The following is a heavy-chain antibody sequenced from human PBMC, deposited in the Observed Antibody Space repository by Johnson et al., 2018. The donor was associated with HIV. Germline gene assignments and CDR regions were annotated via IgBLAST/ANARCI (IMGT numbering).Heavy chain of an antibody. CDR1: GFTFSSYG. CDR3: ARYPIRDDAFDV. CDR2: IRYDGSNK. J-gene: IGHJ3*01. V-gene: IGHV3-33*01. Sequence: QVQLVESGGGVVQPGRSLRLSCAASGFTFSSYGMHWVRQAPGKGLEWVAFIRYDGSNKYYADSVKGRFTISRDNSKNTLYLQMNSLRVEDTAVYYCARYPIRDDAFDVWGQGTMVTVSS. D-gene: IGHD5-12*01.